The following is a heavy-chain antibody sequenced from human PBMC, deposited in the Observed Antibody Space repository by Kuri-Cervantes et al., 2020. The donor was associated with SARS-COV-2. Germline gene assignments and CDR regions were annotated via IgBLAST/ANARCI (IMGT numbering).Heavy chain of an antibody. Sequence: ESLKISCTVSGGSISSYYWSWIRQPPGKGLEWIGYIYYSGSTNYNPYLKSRVTISVDTSKNQFSLKLSSVTAADTAVYYCARVWGPYYYGSGSYPWGQGTLVTVSS. CDR1: GGSISSYY. V-gene: IGHV4-59*12. D-gene: IGHD3-10*01. CDR3: ARVWGPYYYGSGSYP. CDR2: IYYSGST. J-gene: IGHJ5*02.